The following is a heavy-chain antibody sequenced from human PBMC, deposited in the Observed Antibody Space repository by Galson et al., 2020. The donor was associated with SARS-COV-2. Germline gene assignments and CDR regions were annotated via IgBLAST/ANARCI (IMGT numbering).Heavy chain of an antibody. D-gene: IGHD3-10*01. CDR1: GFTFSNYY. J-gene: IGHJ4*02. V-gene: IGHV3-11*05. CDR3: ARAGGTSPPLDY. Sequence: GGSLRLSCAASGFTFSNYYMTWIRQAPGKGLEWVSYIRSSSSYTHYADSVKGRFTISRDNAKNSLYLQMNSLRAEDTAVYYCARAGGTSPPLDYWGQGTRITVSS. CDR2: IRSSSSYT.